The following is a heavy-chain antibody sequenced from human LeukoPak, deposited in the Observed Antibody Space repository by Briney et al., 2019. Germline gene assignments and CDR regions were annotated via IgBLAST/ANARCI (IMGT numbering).Heavy chain of an antibody. CDR2: IYYSGST. CDR3: ARAVAGIDY. CDR1: GGSISSSSYY. V-gene: IGHV4-39*07. Sequence: SETLSLTCTVSGGSISSSSYYWGWIRQPPGKGLEWIGSIYYSGSTYYNPSLKSRVTISVDTSKNQFSLKLSSVTAADTAVYYCARAVAGIDYWGQGTLVTVSS. D-gene: IGHD6-19*01. J-gene: IGHJ4*02.